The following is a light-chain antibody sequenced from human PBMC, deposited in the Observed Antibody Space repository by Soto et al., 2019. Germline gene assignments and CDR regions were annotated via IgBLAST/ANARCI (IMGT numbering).Light chain of an antibody. CDR3: QQYNSYQWT. CDR2: GAS. CDR1: QSISTW. J-gene: IGKJ1*01. V-gene: IGKV1-5*01. Sequence: DIQMTQSPSTLSASVGDRVTITCRASQSISTWLAWYQQKPGKAPKVLIYGASKLESGVPSRFSGSVSRTEFTLTISTLQPDDVATYYCQQYNSYQWTFGQGTKVEIK.